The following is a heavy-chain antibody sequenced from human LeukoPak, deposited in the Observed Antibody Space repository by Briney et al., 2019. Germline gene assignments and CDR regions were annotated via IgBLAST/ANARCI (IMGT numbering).Heavy chain of an antibody. D-gene: IGHD3-22*01. CDR2: FDPEDGET. Sequence: ASVKVSCKVSGYTLTELSMHWVREAPGKGLEWMGGFDPEDGETIYAQKFQGRVTMTEDESTSTAYMELSRLTYEDTAIYYCAHDAAIHGNSGYYYLWWGQGTLVTVSS. CDR3: AHDAAIHGNSGYYYLW. J-gene: IGHJ4*02. CDR1: GYTLTELS. V-gene: IGHV1-24*01.